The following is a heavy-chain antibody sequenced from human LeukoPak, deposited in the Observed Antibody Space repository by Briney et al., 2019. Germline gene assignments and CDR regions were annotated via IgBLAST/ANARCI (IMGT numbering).Heavy chain of an antibody. Sequence: PGGSLRLSCAASGFTFSDHYMDWVRQAPGKGLEWVGRSRNEANSYTTEYAASVKGRFTISRDDSKNSLYLQMNSLKTEDTAVYYCARDLDYGGNSDAFDIWGPGTMVTVSS. J-gene: IGHJ3*02. V-gene: IGHV3-72*01. CDR3: ARDLDYGGNSDAFDI. CDR1: GFTFSDHY. CDR2: SRNEANSYTT. D-gene: IGHD4-23*01.